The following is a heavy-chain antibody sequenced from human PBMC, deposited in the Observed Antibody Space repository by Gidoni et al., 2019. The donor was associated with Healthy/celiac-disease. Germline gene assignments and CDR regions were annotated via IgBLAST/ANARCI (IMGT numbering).Heavy chain of an antibody. Sequence: EVQLVESGGGLVQPGGSLRLSCAASGFTFSSYDMHWVRQATGKGLEWVSAIGTAGDTYYPGSVKGRFTISRENAKNSWYLQMNSLRAGDTAVYYCARYAETYYYDSSGYPVGYFDLWGRGTLVTVSS. CDR1: GFTFSSYD. D-gene: IGHD3-22*01. J-gene: IGHJ2*01. V-gene: IGHV3-13*01. CDR2: IGTAGDT. CDR3: ARYAETYYYDSSGYPVGYFDL.